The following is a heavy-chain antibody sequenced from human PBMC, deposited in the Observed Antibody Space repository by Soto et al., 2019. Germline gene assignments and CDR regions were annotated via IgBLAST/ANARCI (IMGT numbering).Heavy chain of an antibody. CDR1: GFTFSSYA. V-gene: IGHV3-23*01. D-gene: IGHD3-22*01. CDR3: AKDTPCDDYYDSCGFPRYGLDV. CDR2: ISGSGGST. J-gene: IGHJ6*02. Sequence: GGSLRLSCAASGFTFSSYAMSWVRQAPGKGLEWVSVISGSGGSTYYADSVKGRFIISRDNSKNTLYRQMNSLRAEDKAVYYCAKDTPCDDYYDSCGFPRYGLDVWGQGTTVTVSS.